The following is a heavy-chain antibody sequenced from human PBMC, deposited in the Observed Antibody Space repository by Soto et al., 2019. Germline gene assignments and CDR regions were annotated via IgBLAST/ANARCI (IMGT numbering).Heavy chain of an antibody. V-gene: IGHV5-51*01. Sequence: GESLKISCKGSGYTFTGHWIGWVRQMPGRGLEWLGIIYPGDSDTRYSPSFQGQVTFSADKSISTAYLQWSSLKASDTAMYYCVRVGLVGPTSLSNAWFDPWGQGTLVTVSS. J-gene: IGHJ5*02. D-gene: IGHD1-26*01. CDR3: VRVGLVGPTSLSNAWFDP. CDR1: GYTFTGHW. CDR2: IYPGDSDT.